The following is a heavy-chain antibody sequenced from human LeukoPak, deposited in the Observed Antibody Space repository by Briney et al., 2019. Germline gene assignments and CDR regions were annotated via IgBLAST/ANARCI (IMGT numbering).Heavy chain of an antibody. J-gene: IGHJ5*02. CDR3: ASSYCSSTSYPIGFDP. CDR2: IIPIFGTA. D-gene: IGHD2-2*01. Sequence: ASVKVSCKASGGTFSSYAISWVRQAPGQGLEWMGGIIPIFGTANYAQKFQGRVTITADESTSTAYMELSSLRSEDTAVYYCASSYCSSTSYPIGFDPWGQGTLVTVSS. V-gene: IGHV1-69*01. CDR1: GGTFSSYA.